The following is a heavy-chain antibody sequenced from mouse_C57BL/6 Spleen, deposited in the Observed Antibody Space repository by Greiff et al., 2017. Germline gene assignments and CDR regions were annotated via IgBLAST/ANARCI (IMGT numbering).Heavy chain of an antibody. CDR2: INPGSGGT. Sequence: VQLQQSGAELVRPGTSVKVSCKASGYAFTNYLIEWVKQRPGQGLEWIGGINPGSGGTNYNQKFKGKATLTADKSSSTAYMQLSSLASEDSAVYFCARARVLRSYFGVWGTGTTVTVST. CDR1: GYAFTNYL. J-gene: IGHJ1*03. CDR3: ARARVLRSYFGV. V-gene: IGHV1-54*01. D-gene: IGHD1-1*01.